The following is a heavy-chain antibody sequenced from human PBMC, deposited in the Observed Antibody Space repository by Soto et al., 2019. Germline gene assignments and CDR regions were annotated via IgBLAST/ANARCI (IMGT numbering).Heavy chain of an antibody. D-gene: IGHD3-22*01. CDR2: FIPIIATA. Sequence: QVQLVHSGAEVKKPGSSVKVSCKASGGTFSRYAISWVRRAPGQGLEWIGGFIPIIATADYAQKFQGRVTITADESTRTAYMEVTSLTSEDTAVYFCAGTYDTSGDYPYYFDYWGQGTPVTVSS. CDR3: AGTYDTSGDYPYYFDY. J-gene: IGHJ4*02. V-gene: IGHV1-69*01. CDR1: GGTFSRYA.